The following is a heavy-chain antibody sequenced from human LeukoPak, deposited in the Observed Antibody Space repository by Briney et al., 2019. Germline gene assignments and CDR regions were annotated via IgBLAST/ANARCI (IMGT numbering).Heavy chain of an antibody. V-gene: IGHV5-51*01. D-gene: IGHD2-15*01. Sequence: GESLKISCKGSGYSFTTYWIGWVRQMPGKGLEWMGIIYPGDSDTIYSPSFQGPVTISADKSMNTAYLQWTTVQASDTAMYYCARQRCVSGRCYHTNVFDIWGQGTMVTISS. J-gene: IGHJ3*02. CDR1: GYSFTTYW. CDR2: IYPGDSDT. CDR3: ARQRCVSGRCYHTNVFDI.